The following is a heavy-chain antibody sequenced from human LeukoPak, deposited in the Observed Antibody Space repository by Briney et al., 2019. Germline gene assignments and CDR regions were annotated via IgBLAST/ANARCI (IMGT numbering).Heavy chain of an antibody. Sequence: ASVKVSCKASGYTFTSYGISWVRQAPGQGLEWMGWISAYNGNTNYAQKLQGRVTMTTDTSTSTAYMELSSLRSEDTAVYSCASGHADGYSSSLIDFWGQGTLVTVSS. D-gene: IGHD6-13*01. CDR3: ASGHADGYSSSLIDF. CDR2: ISAYNGNT. CDR1: GYTFTSYG. J-gene: IGHJ4*02. V-gene: IGHV1-18*01.